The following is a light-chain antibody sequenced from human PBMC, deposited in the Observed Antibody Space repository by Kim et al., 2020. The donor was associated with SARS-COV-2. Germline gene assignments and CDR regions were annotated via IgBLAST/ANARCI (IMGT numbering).Light chain of an antibody. V-gene: IGKV3-20*01. J-gene: IGKJ2*01. CDR3: QLYGSSPQYT. CDR2: GAS. Sequence: CPGERATLSCRASQSVSSSYLAWYQQKPGQAPRLLIYGASSRATGIPDRFSGSGSGTDFTLTISRLEPEDFAVYYCQLYGSSPQYTFGQGTKLEI. CDR1: QSVSSSY.